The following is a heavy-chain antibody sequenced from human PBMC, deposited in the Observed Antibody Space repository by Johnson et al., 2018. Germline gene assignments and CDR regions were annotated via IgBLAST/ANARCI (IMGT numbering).Heavy chain of an antibody. CDR2: IWYDGSNK. D-gene: IGHD5-18*01. Sequence: QVQLVQSGGGVVQPGRSLRLSCAASGFTFSSYGMHWVRQAPGKGLEWVAVIWYDGSNKYYADSVKGRFTISRDNSKNTLYLQMNSLRAEDTAVYYCARDTGGVIQLEPDAFDIWGQGTMVTVSS. CDR1: GFTFSSYG. J-gene: IGHJ3*02. V-gene: IGHV3-33*01. CDR3: ARDTGGVIQLEPDAFDI.